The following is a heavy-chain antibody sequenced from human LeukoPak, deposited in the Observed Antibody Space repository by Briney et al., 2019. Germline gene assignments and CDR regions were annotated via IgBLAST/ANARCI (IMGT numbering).Heavy chain of an antibody. V-gene: IGHV4-4*09. CDR1: GGSISSYY. Sequence: SETLSLTCTVPGGSISSYYWSWIRQPPGKGLGWIGYIYTSGSTNYNPSLKSRVTISVDTSKNQFSLKLSSVTAADTAVYYCARHRPYYYDSSGKSSGAFDIWGQGTMVTVSS. D-gene: IGHD3-22*01. J-gene: IGHJ3*02. CDR2: IYTSGST. CDR3: ARHRPYYYDSSGKSSGAFDI.